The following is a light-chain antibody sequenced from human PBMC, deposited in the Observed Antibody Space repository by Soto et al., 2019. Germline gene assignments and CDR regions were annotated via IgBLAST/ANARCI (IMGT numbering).Light chain of an antibody. J-gene: IGKJ4*01. CDR2: GAS. V-gene: IGKV3-20*01. Sequence: EIVLTQSPGTLSLSPGERVTLSCRASQSVRNSYLAWYQQKPGQPPRLLIFGASSRATDVPDRFSGSGSGTDFSLTISKLEPEDVAVYYCQQYGGSPLTFGGGTKVEIK. CDR1: QSVRNSY. CDR3: QQYGGSPLT.